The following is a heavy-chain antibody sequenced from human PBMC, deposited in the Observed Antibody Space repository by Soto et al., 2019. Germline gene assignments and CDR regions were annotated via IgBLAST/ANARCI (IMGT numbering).Heavy chain of an antibody. CDR3: VRGWLRDPWMY. J-gene: IGHJ4*02. D-gene: IGHD5-12*01. V-gene: IGHV3-21*01. CDR2: ISGSSTYI. Sequence: EVQLVESGGGLVKPGGSLRLSCAASGFIFSRYTMNWVRQAPGKGLEWVSSISGSSTYIYYADSVKGRFTISRGKSLYLQMSSLRAEDTAVYYCVRGWLRDPWMYWGQGTLVTVSS. CDR1: GFIFSRYT.